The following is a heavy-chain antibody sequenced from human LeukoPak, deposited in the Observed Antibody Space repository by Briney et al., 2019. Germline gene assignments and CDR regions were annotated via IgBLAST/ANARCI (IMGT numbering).Heavy chain of an antibody. CDR3: ARVSGGVRYSYDSYYFDY. CDR2: INHSGST. Sequence: SETLSLTCAVYGGSFSGYYWSWIRQPPGKGLEWIGEINHSGSTNYNPPLKSRVTISVDTSKNQFSLKLSSVTAADTAVYYCARVSGGVRYSYDSYYFDYWGQGTLVTVSS. D-gene: IGHD5-18*01. CDR1: GGSFSGYY. V-gene: IGHV4-34*01. J-gene: IGHJ4*02.